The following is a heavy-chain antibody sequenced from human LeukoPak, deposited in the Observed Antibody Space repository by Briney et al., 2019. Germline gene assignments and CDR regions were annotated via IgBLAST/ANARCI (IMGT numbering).Heavy chain of an antibody. Sequence: SETLSLTCTVSGGSISSSSYYWGWIRQPPGKGLEWIGSIYYSGSTYYNPSLKSRVTISVDTSKNQFSLKLSSVTAADTAVYYCASSIYYYGSGTQGYWGQGTLVTVSS. CDR1: GGSISSSSYY. CDR3: ASSIYYYGSGTQGY. D-gene: IGHD3-10*01. CDR2: IYYSGST. J-gene: IGHJ4*02. V-gene: IGHV4-39*01.